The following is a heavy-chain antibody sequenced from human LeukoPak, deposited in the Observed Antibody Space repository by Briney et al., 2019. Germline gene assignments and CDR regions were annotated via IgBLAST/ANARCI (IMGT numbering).Heavy chain of an antibody. Sequence: GGSLRLSCAASGFTFSDYWMHWVRQAPGKGLMWVSRIRPDGSGTNYADSVKGRFTISRDNAKNTLYLQMNTLTAEDTAVYYCARRDPMYSSSSRYYYYYYMDVWGKGTTVTVSS. CDR3: ARRDPMYSSSSRYYYYYYMDV. V-gene: IGHV3-74*01. CDR2: IRPDGSGT. CDR1: GFTFSDYW. D-gene: IGHD6-6*01. J-gene: IGHJ6*03.